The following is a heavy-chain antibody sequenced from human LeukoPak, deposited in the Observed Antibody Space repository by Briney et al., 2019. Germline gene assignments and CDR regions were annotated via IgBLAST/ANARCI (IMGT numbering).Heavy chain of an antibody. CDR2: ISSSSSTM. CDR3: ARGGAARPDY. V-gene: IGHV3-48*01. CDR1: GFTFSSYG. J-gene: IGHJ4*02. D-gene: IGHD6-6*01. Sequence: GGSLRLSCAASGFTFSSYGMNWVRQAPGKGLEWVSYISSSSSTMSYADSVKGRFTISRGNAKNSLYLQMNSLRAEDTAVYYCARGGAARPDYWGQGTLVTVSS.